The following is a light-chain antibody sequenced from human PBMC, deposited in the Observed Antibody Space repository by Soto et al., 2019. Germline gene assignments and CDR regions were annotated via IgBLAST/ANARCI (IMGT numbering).Light chain of an antibody. Sequence: DIQMTQSPSTLSASIGDRVTITCRASQSISRWLAWYQKKPGKAPKLMIYDASTLQSGVPSRLSGSGSGTEFTLTISRLHPDDFTTYYCQQYKSYSTFGGGTKVEIK. CDR1: QSISRW. CDR3: QQYKSYST. CDR2: DAS. J-gene: IGKJ4*01. V-gene: IGKV1-5*01.